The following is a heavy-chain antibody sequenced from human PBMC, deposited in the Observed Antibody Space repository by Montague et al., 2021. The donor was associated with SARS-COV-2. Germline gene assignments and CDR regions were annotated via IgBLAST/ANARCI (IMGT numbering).Heavy chain of an antibody. V-gene: IGHV4-59*01. CDR1: GGSINSYS. CDR3: VREKLTRGLRHGMDV. CDR2: FHYSGRS. J-gene: IGHJ6*02. D-gene: IGHD3-10*01. Sequence: SETLSLTCNVSGGSINSYSWSWIGQPPGKGLEWIANFHYSGRSDHNPSLESRVTISVDMSQSQVSLKLTAVTAADTAVYYCVREKLTRGLRHGMDVWGQGTTVIVSS.